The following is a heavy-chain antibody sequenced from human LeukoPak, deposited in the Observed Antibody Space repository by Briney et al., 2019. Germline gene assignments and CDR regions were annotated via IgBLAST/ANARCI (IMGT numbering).Heavy chain of an antibody. CDR3: ARLPLAAAGRGYYYYYGMDV. CDR1: GGSISSYY. CDR2: MYYSGST. J-gene: IGHJ6*02. D-gene: IGHD6-13*01. V-gene: IGHV4-59*08. Sequence: SETLSLTCTVSGGSISSYYWSWIRQPPGKGLEWIGYMYYSGSTNYNPSLKSRVTISVDTSKNQFSLNLSSVTAADTAVYYCARLPLAAAGRGYYYYYGMDVWGQGTTVTVSS.